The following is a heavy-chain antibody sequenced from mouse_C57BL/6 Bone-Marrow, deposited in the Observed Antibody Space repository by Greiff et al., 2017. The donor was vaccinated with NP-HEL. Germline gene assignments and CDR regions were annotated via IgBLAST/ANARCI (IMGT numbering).Heavy chain of an antibody. Sequence: VQLKESGPGLVKPSQSLSLTFSVTGYSITSGYYWNWIRQFPGNKLEWMGYISYDGSNNYNPSLKNRISITRDTSKNQFFLKLNSVTTEDTATYYCATLRRVAYWGQGTLVTVSA. D-gene: IGHD1-1*01. CDR2: ISYDGSN. CDR3: ATLRRVAY. CDR1: GYSITSGYY. V-gene: IGHV3-6*01. J-gene: IGHJ3*01.